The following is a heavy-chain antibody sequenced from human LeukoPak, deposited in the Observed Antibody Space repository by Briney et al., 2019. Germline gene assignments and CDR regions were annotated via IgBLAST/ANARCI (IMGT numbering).Heavy chain of an antibody. CDR1: GFTFSNAW. Sequence: PGGSLRLSCAASGFTFSNAWMSWVRQAPGKGLEWVGRIKSKTDGGTTDYAAHVKRRFTISRDDSKNTLYLQMNSLKTEDTAVDYCTTGLSGYGFDYWGQGTLVTVSS. V-gene: IGHV3-15*01. D-gene: IGHD5-12*01. CDR3: TTGLSGYGFDY. CDR2: IKSKTDGGTT. J-gene: IGHJ4*02.